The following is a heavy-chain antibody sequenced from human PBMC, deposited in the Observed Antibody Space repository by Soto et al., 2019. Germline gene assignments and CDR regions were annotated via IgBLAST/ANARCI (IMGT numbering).Heavy chain of an antibody. D-gene: IGHD2-21*02. CDR2: ISYDGSNK. V-gene: IGHV3-30-3*01. Sequence: QVQLVESGGGVVQPGRSLRLSCAASGFTFSSYAMHWVRQAPGKGLEWVAVISYDGSNKYYADSVKGRFTISRDNSKNTLYLQMNSLRAEDTAVYYCARDRKGAYCGCDCGSFQHWGQGTLVTVSS. CDR3: ARDRKGAYCGCDCGSFQH. J-gene: IGHJ1*01. CDR1: GFTFSSYA.